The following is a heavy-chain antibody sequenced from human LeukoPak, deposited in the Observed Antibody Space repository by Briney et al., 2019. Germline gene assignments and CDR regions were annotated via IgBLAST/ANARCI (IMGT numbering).Heavy chain of an antibody. CDR1: GYTFTAYN. CDR2: INPNSGVT. Sequence: ASVKASCKASGYTFTAYNIYWVRQAPGQGPEWMGWINPNSGVTACAQKFQGRVNMTRDTSIRTAYLDLAGLKSDDTAVYYCARDGPLGYYYFYMDVWGKGTTVIVSS. V-gene: IGHV1-2*02. CDR3: ARDGPLGYYYFYMDV. J-gene: IGHJ6*03.